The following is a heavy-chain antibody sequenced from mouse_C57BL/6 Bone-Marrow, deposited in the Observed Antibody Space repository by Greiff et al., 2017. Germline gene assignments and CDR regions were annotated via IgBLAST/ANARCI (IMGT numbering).Heavy chain of an antibody. V-gene: IGHV1-69*01. CDR2: IDPSDSYT. Sequence: QVQLQQPGAELVMPGASVKLSCKASGYTFTSYWMHWVKQRPGQGLEWIGEIDPSDSYTNYNQKLKGKSTLTVDKSSSTAYMQLSSLTSEDSAVYYCARESATVVAPYYAMDYWGQGTSVTVSS. D-gene: IGHD1-1*01. J-gene: IGHJ4*01. CDR1: GYTFTSYW. CDR3: ARESATVVAPYYAMDY.